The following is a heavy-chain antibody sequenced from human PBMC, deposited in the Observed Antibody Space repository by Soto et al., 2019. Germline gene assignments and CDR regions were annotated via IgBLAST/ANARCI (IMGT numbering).Heavy chain of an antibody. Sequence: GGSLRLSCAASGFTFSSYGMHWVRQDPGKGLEWVAVISFDGNNKQYADSVQGRFTISRDNSENTVYLQMSSLRGEDTALYYCAKVHGGPYWGQGTLVTVSS. V-gene: IGHV3-30*18. J-gene: IGHJ4*02. CDR1: GFTFSSYG. CDR2: ISFDGNNK. CDR3: AKVHGGPY. D-gene: IGHD4-17*01.